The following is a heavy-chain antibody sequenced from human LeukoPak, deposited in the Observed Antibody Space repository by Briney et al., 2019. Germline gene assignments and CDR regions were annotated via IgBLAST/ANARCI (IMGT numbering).Heavy chain of an antibody. J-gene: IGHJ5*02. CDR3: AREIQLFSARFDP. V-gene: IGHV1-2*02. Sequence: ASVKVSCKASGYTFTDYYMHWVPHAPGQGLEWMGWINPNSGGTNYAQKFQGRVTMTRDTSISTAYMELSRLRSDDTAVYYCAREIQLFSARFDPWGQGTLVTVSS. CDR2: INPNSGGT. CDR1: GYTFTDYY. D-gene: IGHD5-18*01.